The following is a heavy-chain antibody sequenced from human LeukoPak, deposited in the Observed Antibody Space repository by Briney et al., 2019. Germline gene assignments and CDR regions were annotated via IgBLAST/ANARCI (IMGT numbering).Heavy chain of an antibody. Sequence: PSETLSLTCTVSGGSIRSYYWSWIRQSPGKGLEWIGYIYYTGSTNYNPSLKSRVTISVDTSKNQFSLNLTSVTAADTAVYYCAKEAKYYDILIGYYRSFYYFDYWGQGTLVTVSS. D-gene: IGHD3-9*01. CDR1: GGSIRSYY. J-gene: IGHJ4*02. V-gene: IGHV4-59*12. CDR3: AKEAKYYDILIGYYRSFYYFDY. CDR2: IYYTGST.